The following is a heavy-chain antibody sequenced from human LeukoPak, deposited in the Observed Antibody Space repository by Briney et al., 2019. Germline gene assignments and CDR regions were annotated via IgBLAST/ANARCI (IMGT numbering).Heavy chain of an antibody. D-gene: IGHD4-23*01. V-gene: IGHV1-8*01. Sequence: ASVKVSCKASGYTFTSYDINWVRQATGQGLEWVGWMSHNSDNTGYAQKFQGRVTMTRDTSIGTAYMELSSLTSEDTAVYYCARDFGGNSGWFDPWGQGTLVTVSS. J-gene: IGHJ5*02. CDR3: ARDFGGNSGWFDP. CDR1: GYTFTSYD. CDR2: MSHNSDNT.